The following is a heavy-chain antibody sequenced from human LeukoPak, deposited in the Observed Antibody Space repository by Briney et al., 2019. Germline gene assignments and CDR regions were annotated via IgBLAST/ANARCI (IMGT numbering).Heavy chain of an antibody. D-gene: IGHD2-8*02. Sequence: GGSLRLSCAASGFTFVNFAMSWVRLAPGKGLEWVSAVVGDGTTTFYADSVKGRFTISRDNSKNTVYLQINSLRDEDTAVYYCAKARLSTGRAYNDYWGQGTLVTVSS. CDR1: GFTFVNFA. J-gene: IGHJ4*02. CDR2: VVGDGTTT. V-gene: IGHV3-23*01. CDR3: AKARLSTGRAYNDY.